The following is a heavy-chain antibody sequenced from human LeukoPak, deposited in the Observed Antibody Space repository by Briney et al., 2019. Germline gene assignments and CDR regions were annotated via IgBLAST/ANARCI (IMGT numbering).Heavy chain of an antibody. J-gene: IGHJ2*01. CDR2: ISWNSGSI. CDR1: GFTFDDYA. V-gene: IGHV3-9*01. CDR3: PKVAVGNWYFDL. Sequence: PGGSLRLSCAASGFTFDDYAMHWVRQAPGKGLEWVSGISWNSGSIGYADSVQGRFTISRDNAKNSLYLQMNSLRAEDTALYYCPKVAVGNWYFDLWGRGNLVTVSS. D-gene: IGHD1-26*01.